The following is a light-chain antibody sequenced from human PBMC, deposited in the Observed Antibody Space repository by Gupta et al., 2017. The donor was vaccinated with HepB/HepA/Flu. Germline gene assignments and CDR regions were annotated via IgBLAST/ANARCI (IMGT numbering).Light chain of an antibody. CDR2: RAS. CDR3: QQYLAVPLT. J-gene: IGKJ4*01. CDR1: QSIVDY. V-gene: IGKV1-5*03. Sequence: DIQMTQSPSTLSASVGDRVTITCRASQSIVDYLAWYQQRPGKAPKLLIYRASSLASGVPSRFSASGSGAEVTLTSNGLQADDVAADYGQQYLAVPLTFGGGTKVEIK.